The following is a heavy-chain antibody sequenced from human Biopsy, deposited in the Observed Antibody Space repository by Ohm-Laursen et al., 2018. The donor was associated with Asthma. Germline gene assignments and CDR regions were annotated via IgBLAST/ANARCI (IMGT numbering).Heavy chain of an antibody. V-gene: IGHV4-59*08. CDR3: ARQKLAAAEGPFDL. Sequence: GTLSLTCAVSGGSINNFYWSWIRQPPGKGLESIGHVYYSGSTNYNPSLKSRVTISIDASKNQFSLKVTSVTAADTAVYYCARQKLAAAEGPFDLWGQGTMVTVSS. J-gene: IGHJ3*01. CDR2: VYYSGST. D-gene: IGHD6-13*01. CDR1: GGSINNFY.